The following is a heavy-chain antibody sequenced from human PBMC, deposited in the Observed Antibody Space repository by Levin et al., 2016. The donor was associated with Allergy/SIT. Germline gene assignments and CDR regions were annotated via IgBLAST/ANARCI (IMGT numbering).Heavy chain of an antibody. CDR3: AHRPLRIAVAKDWFDP. D-gene: IGHD6-19*01. CDR1: GFSLSTSGVG. V-gene: IGHV2-5*02. CDR2: IYWDDDK. Sequence: SGPTLVKPTQTLTLTCTFSGFSLSTSGVGVGWIRQPPGKALEWLALIYWDDDKRYSPSLKSRLTITKDTSKNQVVLTMTNMDPVDTATYYCAHRPLRIAVAKDWFDPWGQGTLVTVSS. J-gene: IGHJ5*02.